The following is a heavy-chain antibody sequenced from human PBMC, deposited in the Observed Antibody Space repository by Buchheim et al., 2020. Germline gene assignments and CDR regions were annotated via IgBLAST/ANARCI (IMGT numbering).Heavy chain of an antibody. Sequence: QVQLQESGPGLVKPSETLSLTCTVSSGSISSYYWNWIRQSPGKGLEWIGYIHYSGDTTYNPSLKSRVTISVDTSKNQFSLKLKSVTAADTAVYYCARAERYNYGVKWFVPWGQGTL. J-gene: IGHJ5*02. CDR3: ARAERYNYGVKWFVP. CDR2: IHYSGDT. D-gene: IGHD5-18*01. CDR1: SGSISSYY. V-gene: IGHV4-59*01.